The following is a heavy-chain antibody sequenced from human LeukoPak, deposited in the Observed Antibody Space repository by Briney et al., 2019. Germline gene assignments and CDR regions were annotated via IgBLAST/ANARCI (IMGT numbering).Heavy chain of an antibody. CDR2: INANSGTT. J-gene: IGHJ5*01. V-gene: IGHV3-23*01. Sequence: GGSLRLSCTASGFAFSVYAMSWLRQPPGKGLEWVSTINANSGTTSYAASVRGRFAISRDNSKNTLYLQLNTLRADDTATYYCAKPISGGLAVTADWFHPWGQGTLVVVSS. D-gene: IGHD6-19*01. CDR1: GFAFSVYA. CDR3: AKPISGGLAVTADWFHP.